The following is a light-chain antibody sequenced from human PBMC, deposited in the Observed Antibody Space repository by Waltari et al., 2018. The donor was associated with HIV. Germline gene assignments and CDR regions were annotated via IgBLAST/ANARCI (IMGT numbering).Light chain of an antibody. V-gene: IGLV2-11*01. Sequence: QSALTQPPSASGSPGQSVSISCSGTTSDVGFYDYVSWYQQYPGKAPKLIIFDVNQRPSGFPDRFSGSKSGNTASLTISGLQTEDEADYFCCAYAAGHVSYVFGNGTAVAVL. CDR2: DVN. CDR3: CAYAAGHVSYV. CDR1: TSDVGFYDY. J-gene: IGLJ1*01.